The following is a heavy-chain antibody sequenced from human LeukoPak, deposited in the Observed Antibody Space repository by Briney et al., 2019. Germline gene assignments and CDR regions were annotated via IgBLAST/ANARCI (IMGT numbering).Heavy chain of an antibody. CDR1: GFAFDEHG. CDR3: ARAPITSPFYFDY. V-gene: IGHV3-20*04. CDR2: INWSGGST. J-gene: IGHJ4*02. D-gene: IGHD2-2*01. Sequence: TGGSLRLSCTASGFAFDEHGMSWVRQVPGKGLEWVSGINWSGGSTGYADPFRGRFTISRDNAKNSLYLQMDSLRAEDTALYYCARAPITSPFYFDYWGQGTLVTVSS.